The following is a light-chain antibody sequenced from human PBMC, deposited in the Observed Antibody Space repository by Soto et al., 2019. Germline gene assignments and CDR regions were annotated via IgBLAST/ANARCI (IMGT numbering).Light chain of an antibody. J-gene: IGKJ2*01. CDR3: QQFGTSPPKT. Sequence: VLTQSPDTLSLSPGERATLSCRASERVSSSYLAWYQQKFGQAPRLLLSATSRRAAGIPDRFSGSGSGTDFTLTISRVEPEEFGVYYCQQFGTSPPKTVGQGPKLEI. CDR2: ATS. V-gene: IGKV3-20*01. CDR1: ERVSSSY.